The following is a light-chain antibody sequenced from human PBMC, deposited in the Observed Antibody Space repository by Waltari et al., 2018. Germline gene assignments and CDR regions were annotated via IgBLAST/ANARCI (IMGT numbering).Light chain of an antibody. V-gene: IGKV3-20*01. J-gene: IGKJ1*01. Sequence: EIVLTHSPGTLSLAPGDRAPLSCRASQRVSRTLAWYQQKPGQAPSLLIYAASPRATGIPDRFSGSGSGTDFSLTISRLEPEDFAVYYCQLYVRLPATFGQGTKVEIK. CDR2: AAS. CDR1: QRVSRT. CDR3: QLYVRLPAT.